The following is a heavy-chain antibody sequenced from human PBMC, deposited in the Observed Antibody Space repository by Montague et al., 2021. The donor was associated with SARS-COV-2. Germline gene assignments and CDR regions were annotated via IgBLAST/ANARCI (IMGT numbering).Heavy chain of an antibody. CDR3: ARGGGRLQYSYYYGMDV. CDR2: IYYTGST. Sequence: SETLSLTCSVSGGSMINNYWSWIRQPPGKGLEWMGYIYYTGSTDXNPSLVSRATLSIDTSKNEFSLKLTSVTAADTAVYYCARGGGRLQYSYYYGMDVWGQGTTVTVSS. V-gene: IGHV4-59*01. CDR1: GGSMINNY. D-gene: IGHD5-12*01. J-gene: IGHJ6*02.